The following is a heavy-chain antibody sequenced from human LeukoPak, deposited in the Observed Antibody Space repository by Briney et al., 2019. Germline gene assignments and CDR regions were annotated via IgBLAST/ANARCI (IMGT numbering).Heavy chain of an antibody. D-gene: IGHD2-15*01. J-gene: IGHJ4*02. CDR3: ARVEGYCSGGSCYFGYFDY. V-gene: IGHV3-66*01. CDR2: IYSGGST. Sequence: GGSLRLSCAASGFTVSSNYMSWVRQAPWKGLEWVSVIYSGGSTYYADSVKGRFTISRDNSKNTLYLQMNSLRAEDTAVYYCARVEGYCSGGSCYFGYFDYWGQGTLVTVSS. CDR1: GFTVSSNY.